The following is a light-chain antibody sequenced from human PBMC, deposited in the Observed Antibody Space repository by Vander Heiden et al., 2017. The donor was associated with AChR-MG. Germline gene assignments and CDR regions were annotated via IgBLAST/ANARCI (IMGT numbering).Light chain of an antibody. CDR1: SGTSARTY. CDR3: RYYGSTDQV. Sequence: NFMLTQPHSMSDPPGKTVTISCTRRSGTSARTYVQWYQQRPGSAPTTVIYGNDQRPSGVPDRFSGSNDGSSNSPSLTISELKTEDEDDYFCRYYGSTDQVFGGGTKLTVL. CDR2: GND. V-gene: IGLV6-57*04. J-gene: IGLJ3*02.